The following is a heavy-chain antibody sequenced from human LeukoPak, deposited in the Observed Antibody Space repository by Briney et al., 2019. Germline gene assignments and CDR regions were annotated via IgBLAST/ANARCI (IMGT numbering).Heavy chain of an antibody. Sequence: GGSLRLSCAASGFTFSSYAMHWVRQAPGKGPEWVAVISYDGINKYYADSVKGRFIISRDNSKNTLYLQMNSLRAEDTAVYYCARGPREWIFLYYFDYWGQGTLVTASS. J-gene: IGHJ4*02. V-gene: IGHV3-30*04. CDR2: ISYDGINK. CDR3: ARGPREWIFLYYFDY. D-gene: IGHD3-3*01. CDR1: GFTFSSYA.